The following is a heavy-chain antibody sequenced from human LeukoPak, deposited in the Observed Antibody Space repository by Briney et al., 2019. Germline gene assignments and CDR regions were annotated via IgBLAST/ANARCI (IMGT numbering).Heavy chain of an antibody. Sequence: SETLSLTCTVSGDSISNYYWSWIRQPPGKGLEWIGCIYYSGGSTRYNPSLKSRVTISVVTSKNRFSLKLNSVTAADTAVYYCARRRGGFCSGGRCYYDFGMDVWGQGTTVTVSS. J-gene: IGHJ6*02. CDR2: IYYSGGST. CDR3: ARRRGGFCSGGRCYYDFGMDV. V-gene: IGHV4-59*08. CDR1: GDSISNYY. D-gene: IGHD2-15*01.